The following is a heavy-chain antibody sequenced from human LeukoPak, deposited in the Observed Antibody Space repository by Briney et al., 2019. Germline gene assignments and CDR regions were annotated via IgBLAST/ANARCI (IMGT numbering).Heavy chain of an antibody. J-gene: IGHJ6*02. CDR2: ISSSSSYI. CDR1: GFTFSSYS. V-gene: IGHV3-21*01. CDR3: ARDGVPSSSSGMDV. Sequence: GGSLRLSCAASGFTFSSYSMNWVRQAPGKGLEWVSSISSSSSYIYYADSVKGRFTISRDNAKNSLYLQMNSLRAEDTAVYYCARDGVPSSSSGMDVWGQGTTVTVSS. D-gene: IGHD6-13*01.